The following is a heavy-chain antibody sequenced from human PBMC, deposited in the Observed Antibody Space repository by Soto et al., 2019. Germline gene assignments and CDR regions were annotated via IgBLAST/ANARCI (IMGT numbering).Heavy chain of an antibody. D-gene: IGHD1-7*01. CDR1: GDSVSSNSAA. J-gene: IGHJ6*03. CDR3: AGTTSHQWYYMDV. CDR2: TYYRSRWYN. V-gene: IGHV6-1*01. Sequence: QVQLQESGPGLVKPSQTLSLTCAISGDSVSSNSAAWNWIRLSPSRGLEWLARTYYRSRWYNDYAVSVRSRITFNPDTSTNQFSLQLTSVPPEATAVYYCAGTTSHQWYYMDVWGKGTTVTVSS.